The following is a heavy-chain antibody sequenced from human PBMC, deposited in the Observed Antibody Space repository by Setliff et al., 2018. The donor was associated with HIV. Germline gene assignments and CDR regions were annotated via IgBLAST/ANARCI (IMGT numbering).Heavy chain of an antibody. J-gene: IGHJ5*01. CDR1: GGSFNTRRTK. CDR3: VRELLGSGGTVPEVNFFDS. Sequence: SETLSLTCKVSGGSFNTRRTKWGWIRQSPGKGLEWIGSIFYFGSVTYNPSLKSRPPISIDTSKTQFSLNLRSVTAAHTAVYYCVRELLGSGGTVPEVNFFDSWGQGTLVTVSS. D-gene: IGHD1-26*01. CDR2: IFYFGSV. V-gene: IGHV4-39*07.